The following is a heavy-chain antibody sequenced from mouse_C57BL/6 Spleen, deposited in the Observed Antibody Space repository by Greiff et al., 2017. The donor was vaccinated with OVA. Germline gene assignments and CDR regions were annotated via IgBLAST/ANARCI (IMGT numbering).Heavy chain of an antibody. CDR2: INPNYGTT. CDR3: ARRGGNDFDD. CDR1: GYSFTDYN. D-gene: IGHD1-1*02. Sequence: EVKLMESGPGLVKPGASVKISCKASGYSFTDYNMKWVQQSHGKSLEWVGVINPNYGTTSYNQKFKGKTTLTVDQSSSTDYMQLNSLTSEDSAVYYCARRGGNDFDDWGKGTTLTVAS. V-gene: IGHV1-39*01. J-gene: IGHJ2*01.